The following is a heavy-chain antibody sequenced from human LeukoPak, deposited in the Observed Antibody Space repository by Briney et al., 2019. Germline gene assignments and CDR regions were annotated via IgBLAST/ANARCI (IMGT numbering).Heavy chain of an antibody. V-gene: IGHV3-23*01. CDR3: VRSAFHAGSGNYYDY. CDR1: GFSFSSYG. CDR2: ISGSGGST. Sequence: QSGGSLRLSCAASGFSFSSYGMHWVRQAPGKGLEWVSAISGSGGSTYYADSVKGRFTISRDNAENTLYLQMNSLRVEDTAVYYCVRSAFHAGSGNYYDYWGQGTLVTVSS. J-gene: IGHJ4*02. D-gene: IGHD3-22*01.